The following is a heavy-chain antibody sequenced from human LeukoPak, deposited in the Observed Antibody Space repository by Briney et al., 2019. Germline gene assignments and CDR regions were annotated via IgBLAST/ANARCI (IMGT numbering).Heavy chain of an antibody. Sequence: GGFLRLSCAASGFTFSSYAMSWVRQAPGKGLEWVSALSHDGGTTYYADSVKGRFTISRDNSKNTLYLQMSSLRAEDTAIYYCARDGLAARLDYWGQGTLVTVSS. D-gene: IGHD6-6*01. J-gene: IGHJ4*02. CDR1: GFTFSSYA. CDR3: ARDGLAARLDY. V-gene: IGHV3-23*01. CDR2: LSHDGGTT.